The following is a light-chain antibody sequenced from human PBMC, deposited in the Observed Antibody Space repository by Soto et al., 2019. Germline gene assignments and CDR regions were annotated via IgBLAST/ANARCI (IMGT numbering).Light chain of an antibody. Sequence: QSALTQPPSVSGAPGQRVTISCTGSSSNIGAGYEVYWYQQLPGTAPKLLIYGNSNRPSGVPDRFSGSKSGTSASLAITGLQAEDEADYYCQSYDRSLSGSHVVFGGGTKLTVL. CDR1: SSNIGAGYE. CDR3: QSYDRSLSGSHVV. J-gene: IGLJ2*01. CDR2: GNS. V-gene: IGLV1-40*01.